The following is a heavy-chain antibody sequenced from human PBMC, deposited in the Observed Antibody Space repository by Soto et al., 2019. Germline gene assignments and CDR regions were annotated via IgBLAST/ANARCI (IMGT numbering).Heavy chain of an antibody. D-gene: IGHD3-3*01. Sequence: EVQLLESGGGLVQPGGSLRLSCAASGFTFSSYAMSWVRQAPGKGLEWVSAISGSGGSTYYADSVKGRFTISRDNSKNTLYLQMNSLSAEDTAVYYCAKDRRITIFGVVFSFDPWGQGTLVTVSS. V-gene: IGHV3-23*01. CDR3: AKDRRITIFGVVFSFDP. CDR1: GFTFSSYA. CDR2: ISGSGGST. J-gene: IGHJ5*02.